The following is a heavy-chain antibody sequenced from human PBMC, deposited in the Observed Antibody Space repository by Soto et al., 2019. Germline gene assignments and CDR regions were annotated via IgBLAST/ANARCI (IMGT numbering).Heavy chain of an antibody. Sequence: ASVKVSCKASGYTFTSYGISWVRQAPGQGLEWMGWITTHNGYTNYAQNLQGRVTMTTDTSTSTAYMELRYLRSDDTAVYYCAKGQQWLDFWGQGTLVTVSS. CDR2: ITTHNGYT. V-gene: IGHV1-18*01. CDR1: GYTFTSYG. D-gene: IGHD6-19*01. J-gene: IGHJ4*02. CDR3: AKGQQWLDF.